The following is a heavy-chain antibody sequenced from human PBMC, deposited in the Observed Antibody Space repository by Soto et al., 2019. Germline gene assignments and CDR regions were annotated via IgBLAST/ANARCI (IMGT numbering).Heavy chain of an antibody. J-gene: IGHJ6*02. CDR2: IIPIFGTA. D-gene: IGHD4-17*01. CDR3: ASPRTVTTYYYYGMDV. CDR1: GGTFSSYA. V-gene: IGHV1-69*12. Sequence: QVQLVQSGAEVKKPGSPVKVSCKASGGTFSSYAISWVRQAPGQGLEWMGGIIPIFGTANYAQKFQGRVTITADESTSTAYMELSSLRSEDTAMYYCASPRTVTTYYYYGMDVWGQGTTVTVSS.